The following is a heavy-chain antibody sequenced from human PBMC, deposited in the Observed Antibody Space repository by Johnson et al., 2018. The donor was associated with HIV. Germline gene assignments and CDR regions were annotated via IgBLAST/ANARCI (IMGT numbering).Heavy chain of an antibody. CDR2: ISYDGSYK. CDR1: GFTFSSYA. J-gene: IGHJ3*02. Sequence: VQLVESGGGVVQPGRSLRLSCAASGFTFSSYAMHCVRQAPGKGLEWVAVISYDGSYKDYADSVKGRFTISRDNSKNTLYLQMHSLRIEDTAVYYCASLINYNFWSGYSVSDAFDIWGQGTMVTVSS. V-gene: IGHV3-30*04. D-gene: IGHD3-3*01. CDR3: ASLINYNFWSGYSVSDAFDI.